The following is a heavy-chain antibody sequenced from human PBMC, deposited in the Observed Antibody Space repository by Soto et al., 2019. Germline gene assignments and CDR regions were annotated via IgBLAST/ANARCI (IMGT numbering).Heavy chain of an antibody. CDR2: IGVSGGNT. CDR3: AKLTDS. J-gene: IGHJ4*02. CDR1: GFTFSSYA. D-gene: IGHD3-9*01. Sequence: PGGSLRLSCAASGFTFSSYAMNWVRQAPGMGLEWVSAIGVSGGNTYYADSVKGRFTISRDNSKNTLYLQMDSLRAEDTAIYYCAKLTDSWGQGTLVTVSS. V-gene: IGHV3-23*01.